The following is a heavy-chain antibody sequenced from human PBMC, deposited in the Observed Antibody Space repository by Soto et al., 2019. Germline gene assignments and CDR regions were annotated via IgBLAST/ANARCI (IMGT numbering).Heavy chain of an antibody. V-gene: IGHV4-30-2*01. CDR2: IRHSGTT. CDR1: GGSVSSGGYS. CDR3: ARDRRRGDGFDY. Sequence: QLQLQESGSGLVKPSQTLSLTCAVSGGSVSSGGYSWSWIRQPPGKGLEWIGDIRHSGTTYYNPSLKTRVTISVDTSKNQFSLNLTSVTAADTAVYYCARDRRRGDGFDYWGQGALVTVSS. J-gene: IGHJ4*02. D-gene: IGHD2-21*02.